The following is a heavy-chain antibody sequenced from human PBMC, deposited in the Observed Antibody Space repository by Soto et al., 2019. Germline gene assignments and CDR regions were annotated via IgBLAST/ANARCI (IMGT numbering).Heavy chain of an antibody. V-gene: IGHV1-69*05. CDR3: ARDKDRLQLGGNYYYILDV. CDR2: IMPVFPTP. J-gene: IGHJ6*02. Sequence: QVQLVQSGAEVKKPGSSVKVSCKASGGTFSTSAISWVRQAPGQGLEWVGGIMPVFPTPDYAQSFQGRVTFTSEXXTSTAYLELTSLRADDTAVYYCARDKDRLQLGGNYYYILDVWGQGTAITVSS. D-gene: IGHD1-1*01. CDR1: GGTFSTSA.